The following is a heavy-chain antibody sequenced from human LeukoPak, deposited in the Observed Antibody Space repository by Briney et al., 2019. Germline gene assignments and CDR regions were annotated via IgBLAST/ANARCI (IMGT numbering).Heavy chain of an antibody. CDR1: GFTFSDYY. Sequence: PGGSLRLSCAASGFTFSDYYMSWVRQAPGKGLEWVSAISGHGDGTYYADSVKGRFTISRDNSKNTVYLQMNSLRAEDTAVYYCAQDQGYYGSGSYKEFFRHWGQGTLVTVSS. CDR2: ISGHGDGT. D-gene: IGHD3-10*01. V-gene: IGHV3-23*01. J-gene: IGHJ1*01. CDR3: AQDQGYYGSGSYKEFFRH.